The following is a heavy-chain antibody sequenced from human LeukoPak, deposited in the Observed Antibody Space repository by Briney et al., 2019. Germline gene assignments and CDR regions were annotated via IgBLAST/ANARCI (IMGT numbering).Heavy chain of an antibody. CDR2: INQDESAK. V-gene: IGHV3-7*03. D-gene: IGHD4/OR15-4a*01. CDR3: ARRAGAYSHPYDY. J-gene: IGHJ4*02. CDR1: GFTFSRYW. Sequence: LPGGSLRLSCAASGFTFSRYWMSWVRQAPGKGLEWVASINQDESAKFYVDSVRGRFTISRDNSKNTLYLQMNSLRAEDTAVYYCARRAGAYSHPYDYWGQGTLVTASS.